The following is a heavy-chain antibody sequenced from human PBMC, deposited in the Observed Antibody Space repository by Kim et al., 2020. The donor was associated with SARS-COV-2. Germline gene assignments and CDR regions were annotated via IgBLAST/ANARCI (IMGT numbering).Heavy chain of an antibody. J-gene: IGHJ6*02. V-gene: IGHV3-33*06. Sequence: SVKGRFTISRDNSKNLVYLQMTSLGVEDTAVYYCAKDVLSVHYYYGMDVWGQGTTVAV. D-gene: IGHD3-3*01. CDR3: AKDVLSVHYYYGMDV.